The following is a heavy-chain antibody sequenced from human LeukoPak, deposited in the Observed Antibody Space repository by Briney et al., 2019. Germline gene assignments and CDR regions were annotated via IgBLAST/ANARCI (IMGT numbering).Heavy chain of an antibody. CDR2: IYYSGTT. Sequence: SETLSLTCTVSGGSISSSSYYWGWIRQPPGKGLEWIGYIYYSGTTYYNPSLKSRVTISVDTSKNQFSLKLNSVTAADTAVYYCARAVQASLQPRFDPWGQGTLVTVSS. J-gene: IGHJ5*02. D-gene: IGHD1-1*01. CDR1: GGSISSSSYY. CDR3: ARAVQASLQPRFDP. V-gene: IGHV4-30-4*08.